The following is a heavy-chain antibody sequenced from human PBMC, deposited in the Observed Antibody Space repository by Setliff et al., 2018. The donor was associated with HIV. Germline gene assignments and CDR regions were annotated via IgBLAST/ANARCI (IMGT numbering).Heavy chain of an antibody. Sequence: SETLSLTCTVSGGSISSNSYYWGWIRQPPGKGLEWIGGIFYSGSSHHNPSLQSRITISVDTSKNQFSLKLSSVTAADTAVYWCVREDSRYHYFDRWGQGTPVTVSS. CDR2: IFYSGSS. CDR1: GGSISSNSYY. J-gene: IGHJ4*02. CDR3: VREDSRYHYFDR. V-gene: IGHV4-39*02. D-gene: IGHD3-22*01.